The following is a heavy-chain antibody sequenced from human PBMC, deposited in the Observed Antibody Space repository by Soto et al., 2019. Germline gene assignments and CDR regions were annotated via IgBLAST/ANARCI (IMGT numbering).Heavy chain of an antibody. CDR2: IYYSGST. J-gene: IGHJ5*02. Sequence: QLQLQESGPGLVKPSETLSLTCTVSGGSISSSSYYWGWIRQPPGKGLEWIGSIYYSGSTYYNPSLKSRVTISVETSKNQFSLRLSSVAAADTAVYYCAGGFHCSSTSCYWYGFDPWGQGTLVTVSS. CDR1: GGSISSSSYY. V-gene: IGHV4-39*01. CDR3: AGGFHCSSTSCYWYGFDP. D-gene: IGHD2-2*01.